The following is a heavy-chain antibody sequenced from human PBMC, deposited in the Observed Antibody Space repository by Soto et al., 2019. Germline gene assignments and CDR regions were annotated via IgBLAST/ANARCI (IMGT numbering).Heavy chain of an antibody. D-gene: IGHD3-3*01. CDR3: ARGQGSGYYYYFDY. Sequence: PGGSLRLSCAASGFTFSSYGMHWVRQAPGKGLEWVAVIWYDGSNKYYADSVKGRFTISRDNSKNTLYLQMNSLRAEDTAVYYCARGQGSGYYYYFDYWGQGTLVTVSS. CDR2: IWYDGSNK. J-gene: IGHJ4*02. V-gene: IGHV3-33*01. CDR1: GFTFSSYG.